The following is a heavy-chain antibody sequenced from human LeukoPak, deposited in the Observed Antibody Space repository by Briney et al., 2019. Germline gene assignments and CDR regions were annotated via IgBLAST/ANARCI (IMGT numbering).Heavy chain of an antibody. Sequence: GGSLRLSCAASGFTFSSYGMHWVRQAPGKGLEWVAFIRYDGSNKYYADSVKGRFTISRDNSKNTLYLQMNSLRAEDTAVYYCAKSADLYSNYDYFDYWGQGTLVTVSS. CDR2: IRYDGSNK. D-gene: IGHD4-11*01. V-gene: IGHV3-30*02. J-gene: IGHJ4*02. CDR3: AKSADLYSNYDYFDY. CDR1: GFTFSSYG.